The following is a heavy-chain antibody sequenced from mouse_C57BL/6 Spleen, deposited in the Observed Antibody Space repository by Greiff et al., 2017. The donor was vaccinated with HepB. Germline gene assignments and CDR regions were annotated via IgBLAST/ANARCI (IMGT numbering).Heavy chain of an antibody. D-gene: IGHD2-4*01. Sequence: VQLQQSGAELVKPGASVKISCKASGYAFSSYWMNWVKQRPGKGLEWIGQIYPGDGDTNYNGKFKGKATLTADKSSSTAYMPLSILTSEDSAVCFCARVTSDYEGFAYWGQGTLVTVSA. CDR2: IYPGDGDT. CDR1: GYAFSSYW. CDR3: ARVTSDYEGFAY. V-gene: IGHV1-80*01. J-gene: IGHJ3*01.